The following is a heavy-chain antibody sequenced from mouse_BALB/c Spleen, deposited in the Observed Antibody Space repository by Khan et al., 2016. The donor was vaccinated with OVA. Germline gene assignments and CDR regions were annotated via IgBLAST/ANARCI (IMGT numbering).Heavy chain of an antibody. CDR3: ARDYWFVY. Sequence: EVQGVESGGGLVKPGGSLKVSCAASGFTFSNYGMSWVRQTPEQGLEWVASISSGGNTYYPDNAKGRFTISRENARNTLYLQLSSLRSEDTAMYYCARDYWFVYWGQGTLVTVSA. CDR2: ISSGGNT. CDR1: GFTFSNYG. J-gene: IGHJ3*01. D-gene: IGHD2-13*01. V-gene: IGHV5-6-5*01.